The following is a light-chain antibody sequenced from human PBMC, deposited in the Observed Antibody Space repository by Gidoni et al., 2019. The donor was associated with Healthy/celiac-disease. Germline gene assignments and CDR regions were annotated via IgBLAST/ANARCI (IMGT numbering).Light chain of an antibody. CDR2: DAS. J-gene: IGKJ5*01. CDR3: QQRSNWPPIT. Sequence: ESVLTQSPATLSLSPGERATLSCRASQSVSTYLAWYQQKPGQDPRLLIYDASNRATGIPARFSGSGSGTDFTLTISSLEPEDFAVYYCQQRSNWPPITFGQGTRLEIK. V-gene: IGKV3-11*01. CDR1: QSVSTY.